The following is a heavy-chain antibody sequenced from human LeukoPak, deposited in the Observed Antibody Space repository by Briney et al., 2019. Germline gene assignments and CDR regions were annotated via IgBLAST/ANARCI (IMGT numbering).Heavy chain of an antibody. V-gene: IGHV1-2*02. CDR2: INPNSGGT. Sequence: ASVKVSCKASGYTFTGYYMHWVRQAPGQGLEWMGWINPNSGGTNYAQKFQGRVTMTRDTSISTAYMELSSLRSEDTAVYYCARGSPAAGTGLYGMDVWGQGTTVTVSS. J-gene: IGHJ6*02. D-gene: IGHD6-13*01. CDR3: ARGSPAAGTGLYGMDV. CDR1: GYTFTGYY.